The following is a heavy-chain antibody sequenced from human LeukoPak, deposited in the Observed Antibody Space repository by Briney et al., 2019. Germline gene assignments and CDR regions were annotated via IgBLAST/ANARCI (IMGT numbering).Heavy chain of an antibody. D-gene: IGHD4-23*01. J-gene: IGHJ4*02. CDR1: GFTFSSYW. V-gene: IGHV3-74*01. CDR3: ARAVGNSEDFDY. Sequence: GGSLRLSCAASGFTFSSYWMHWVRHAPGKGLVWVSRIKSDGSSTSYPDSVKGRFTISRDNAKNTLYLQMNSLRAEDTAVYYCARAVGNSEDFDYWGQGTLVTVSS. CDR2: IKSDGSST.